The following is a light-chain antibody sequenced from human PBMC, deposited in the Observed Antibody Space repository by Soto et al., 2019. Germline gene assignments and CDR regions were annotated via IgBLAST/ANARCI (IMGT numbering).Light chain of an antibody. CDR2: SAS. J-gene: IGKJ1*01. CDR1: QSVSSN. CDR3: QQYGSSPWT. Sequence: EIVMTQSPATLSVSPGERATLSFRASQSVSSNLAWYQQKPGHTPRLLIYSASIGATGTPARFSGSGSGTDFTLTISRLEPEDFAVYYCQQYGSSPWTFGQGTKVDI. V-gene: IGKV3-20*01.